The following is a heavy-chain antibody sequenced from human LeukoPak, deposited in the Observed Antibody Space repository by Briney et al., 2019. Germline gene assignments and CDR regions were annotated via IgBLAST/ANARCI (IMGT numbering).Heavy chain of an antibody. Sequence: GKSLRLSCAVYGLPFSSYGLHWVRQAPGKGLEWVAVIWFDGSNKYYADSVEGRFTISRDTSQNTLYLQMNSLRAEDTAVYYYASPSPFSSSSGDTFDIWGQGTLVTVSS. D-gene: IGHD6-6*01. CDR2: IWFDGSNK. V-gene: IGHV3-33*01. CDR1: GLPFSSYG. J-gene: IGHJ3*02. CDR3: ASPSPFSSSSGDTFDI.